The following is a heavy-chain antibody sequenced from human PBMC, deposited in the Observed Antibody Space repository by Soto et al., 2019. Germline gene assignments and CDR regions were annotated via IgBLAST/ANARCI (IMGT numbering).Heavy chain of an antibody. CDR3: ARMATFGTLNWFDP. V-gene: IGHV1-8*01. D-gene: IGHD3-16*01. Sequence: QVQLVQSGAEVREPGASVRVSCKASGYTFGNNDISWVRQGTGQGLEWMGWMNPNRGKGGYAQKFQGRVTMTRDTSTSTAYMELSRLTSDDTAIYYCARMATFGTLNWFDPWGQGTLVTVSS. J-gene: IGHJ5*02. CDR2: MNPNRGKG. CDR1: GYTFGNND.